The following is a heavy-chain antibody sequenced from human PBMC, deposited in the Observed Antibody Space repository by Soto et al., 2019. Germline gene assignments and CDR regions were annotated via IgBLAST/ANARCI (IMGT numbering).Heavy chain of an antibody. CDR2: IKSKTDGGTT. V-gene: IGHV3-15*01. D-gene: IGHD3-10*01. J-gene: IGHJ4*02. CDR3: SSTYGSGS. CDR1: GFTFSDAW. Sequence: EVQLVESGGGLVQPGGSLRLSCAASGFTFSDAWMTWVRQAPGKGLEWVGRIKSKTDGGTTDYAAPVKGRFTISRDDSETPLYLQMTGLETEDTAVYYCSSTYGSGSWGQGTLVTVSS.